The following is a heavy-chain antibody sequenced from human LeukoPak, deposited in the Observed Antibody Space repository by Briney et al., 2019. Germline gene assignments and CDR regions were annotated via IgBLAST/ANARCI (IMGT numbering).Heavy chain of an antibody. J-gene: IGHJ4*02. CDR2: ISSSGSTV. CDR1: GFTFSDYS. Sequence: SGGSLRLSCAASGFTFSDYSMSWIRQAPGKGLELVSYISSSGSTVYYADSVKGRFTISRDSAKNSLYLQMNSLRAEDTAVYYCARDAYFYDSSGYYDDYWGQGTLVTVSS. D-gene: IGHD3-22*01. V-gene: IGHV3-11*01. CDR3: ARDAYFYDSSGYYDDY.